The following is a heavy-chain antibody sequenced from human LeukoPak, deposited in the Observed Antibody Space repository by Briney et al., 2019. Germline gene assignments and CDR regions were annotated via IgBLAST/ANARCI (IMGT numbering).Heavy chain of an antibody. Sequence: GGSLRLSCAASGFTFSTYAMDWVRQAPGKGLEWVSYISSSGSTIYYADSVKGRFTISRDNAKDSLYLQMNSLRAEDTAVYYCAELGITMIGGVWGKGTTVTISS. CDR1: GFTFSTYA. CDR3: AELGITMIGGV. CDR2: ISSSGSTI. V-gene: IGHV3-48*03. D-gene: IGHD3-10*02. J-gene: IGHJ6*04.